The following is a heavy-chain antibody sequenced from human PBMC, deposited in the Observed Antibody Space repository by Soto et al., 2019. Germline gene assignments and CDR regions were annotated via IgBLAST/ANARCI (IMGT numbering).Heavy chain of an antibody. CDR2: IDSSGEK. Sequence: QVTLKESGPVLVKPTETLTLRCTVSGLSITDSEMGVSWISQPPGQPLEWLAHIDSSGEKSYRTFLKSRLAISKDTSKIQIVLTMTNMYPADTATYYCARTHLAVAVIPWFDPWGQGIPVTVSS. J-gene: IGHJ5*02. V-gene: IGHV2-26*01. CDR1: GLSITDSEMG. CDR3: ARTHLAVAVIPWFDP. D-gene: IGHD2-21*01.